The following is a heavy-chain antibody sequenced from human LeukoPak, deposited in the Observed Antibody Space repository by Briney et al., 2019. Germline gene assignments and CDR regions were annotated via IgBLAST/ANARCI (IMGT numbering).Heavy chain of an antibody. Sequence: ASVKVSCKASGYNFTGYYIHWVRQAPGQGLEWMGWINPNSGGTNYAQKFQDRVTMTRDTSISTAYIELNFLRSDDTAVFYCARGDYYGSPKVVAAWGQGTLVTVSS. CDR2: INPNSGGT. J-gene: IGHJ5*02. CDR1: GYNFTGYY. D-gene: IGHD3-10*01. CDR3: ARGDYYGSPKVVAA. V-gene: IGHV1-2*02.